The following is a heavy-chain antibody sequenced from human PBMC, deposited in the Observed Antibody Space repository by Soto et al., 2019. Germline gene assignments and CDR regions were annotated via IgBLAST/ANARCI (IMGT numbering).Heavy chain of an antibody. CDR1: GLTFNSYA. J-gene: IGHJ5*02. CDR3: AKVGLWELALRWFDP. CDR2: ISGSGGST. D-gene: IGHD1-1*01. Sequence: GGSLRLSCAASGLTFNSYAMSWVRQAPGKGLEWVSAISGSGGSTYYADSVKGRFTISRDNSKNTLYLQMNSLRAEDTAVYYCAKVGLWELALRWFDPWGQGTLVPVSS. V-gene: IGHV3-23*01.